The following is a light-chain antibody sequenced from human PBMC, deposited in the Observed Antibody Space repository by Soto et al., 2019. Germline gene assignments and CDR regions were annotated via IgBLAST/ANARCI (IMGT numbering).Light chain of an antibody. Sequence: EIVMTQTPATLSVSPGERATLSCRASQGVSSTYLAWNQQTPGQAPRLLIYGASSRATGTPDRFSGSGSGTDFTLTISRLEPEDFAVYYCQQYDTSPWTFGQGTKVDIK. J-gene: IGKJ1*01. CDR1: QGVSSTY. CDR3: QQYDTSPWT. V-gene: IGKV3-20*01. CDR2: GAS.